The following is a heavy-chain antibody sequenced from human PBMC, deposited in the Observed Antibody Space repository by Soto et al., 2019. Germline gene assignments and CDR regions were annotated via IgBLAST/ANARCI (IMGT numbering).Heavy chain of an antibody. CDR3: AKEKSKILGAFFDFDY. D-gene: IGHD2-15*01. J-gene: IGHJ4*02. V-gene: IGHV3-30*18. Sequence: GGSLRLSCAASGFTFSSYGMHWVRQAPGKGLEWVAVISYDGSNKYYADSVKGRFTISRDNSKNTLYLQMNSLRAEDTAVYYCAKEKSKILGAFFDFDYWGQGTLVTVSS. CDR2: ISYDGSNK. CDR1: GFTFSSYG.